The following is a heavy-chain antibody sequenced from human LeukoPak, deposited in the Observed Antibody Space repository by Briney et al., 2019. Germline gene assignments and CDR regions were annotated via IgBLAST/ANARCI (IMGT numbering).Heavy chain of an antibody. Sequence: GESLKISCKGSGYSFSSYWIGWVRQMPGEGLEWMGIIYPGDSDTRYSPSFQGQVTISVDKSISTAYLQWSSVKASDTAIYYCARVYTTSWSAGGYWGQGTLVTVSS. CDR2: IYPGDSDT. D-gene: IGHD2-2*02. CDR3: ARVYTTSWSAGGY. CDR1: GYSFSSYW. V-gene: IGHV5-51*01. J-gene: IGHJ4*02.